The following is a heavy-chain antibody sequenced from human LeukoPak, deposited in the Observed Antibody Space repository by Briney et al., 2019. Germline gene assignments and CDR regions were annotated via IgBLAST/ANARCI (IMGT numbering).Heavy chain of an antibody. V-gene: IGHV4-59*01. Sequence: SETLSLTCTVSGGSISNYYWYWMRQPPGKGLEWVGYTFYSGNAKYNPSLKSRVTISVDTSKNQFSLKLNSVTAADTAVYYCAKGDPEASAGLSWFDPWGQGTLVTVSS. CDR1: GGSISNYY. CDR2: TFYSGNA. CDR3: AKGDPEASAGLSWFDP. J-gene: IGHJ5*02. D-gene: IGHD1-14*01.